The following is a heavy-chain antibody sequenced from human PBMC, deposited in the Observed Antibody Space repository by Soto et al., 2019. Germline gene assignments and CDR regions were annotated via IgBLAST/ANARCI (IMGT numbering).Heavy chain of an antibody. CDR3: ARGRGPGSYDILTGYYTNFDY. J-gene: IGHJ4*02. V-gene: IGHV4-34*01. Sequence: SETLSLTCAVYGGSFSGYYWSWIRQPPGKGLEWIGEINHSGSTNYNPSLKSRVTISVDTSKNQFSLKLSSVNAADTAVYYCARGRGPGSYDILTGYYTNFDYWGQGTLVTVSS. CDR1: GGSFSGYY. CDR2: INHSGST. D-gene: IGHD3-9*01.